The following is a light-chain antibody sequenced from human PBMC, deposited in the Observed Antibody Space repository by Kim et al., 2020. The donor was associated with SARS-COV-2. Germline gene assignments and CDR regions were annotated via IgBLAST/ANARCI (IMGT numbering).Light chain of an antibody. CDR3: CSYAGSYSWV. V-gene: IGLV2-11*01. Sequence: GQSVTISCTGTTNDVGLYDYVSWYQQHPGKAPKLMIYDVTKRPSGVPDHFSGSKSGNTASLTISGVQAEDEADYYCCSYAGSYSWVFGGGTQLTVL. CDR2: DVT. J-gene: IGLJ3*02. CDR1: TNDVGLYDY.